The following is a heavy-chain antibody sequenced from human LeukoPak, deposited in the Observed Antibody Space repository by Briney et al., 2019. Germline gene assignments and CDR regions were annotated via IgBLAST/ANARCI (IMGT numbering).Heavy chain of an antibody. CDR3: ARSEYYDFWSGYFPFDY. CDR1: GFTFSDYY. V-gene: IGHV3-11*01. D-gene: IGHD3-3*01. Sequence: GGSLRLSCAASGFTFSDYYMSWIRQAPGKGLEWVSYISSSGSTIYYADSVKGRLTISRDNAKNSLYLQMNSLRAEDTAVYYCARSEYYDFWSGYFPFDYWGQGTLVTVSS. CDR2: ISSSGSTI. J-gene: IGHJ4*02.